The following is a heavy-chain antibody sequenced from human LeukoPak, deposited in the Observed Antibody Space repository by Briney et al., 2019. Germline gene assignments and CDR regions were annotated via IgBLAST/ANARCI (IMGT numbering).Heavy chain of an antibody. Sequence: GASVKVSRKASGYTFTSYYMHWVRKAPGQGLEWMGIINPSGGSTSYAQKFQGRVTMTRVTPTSTVYMELSSLRSEDTAVYYCARERGTFGGVIADYWGQGTLVTVSS. CDR2: INPSGGST. D-gene: IGHD3-16*02. CDR1: GYTFTSYY. J-gene: IGHJ4*02. CDR3: ARERGTFGGVIADY. V-gene: IGHV1-46*01.